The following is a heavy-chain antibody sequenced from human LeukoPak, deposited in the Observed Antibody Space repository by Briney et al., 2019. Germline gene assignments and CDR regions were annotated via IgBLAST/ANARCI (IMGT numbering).Heavy chain of an antibody. CDR1: GYRFRDHY. V-gene: IGHV1-2*02. CDR3: ARGYFGDYVLDT. J-gene: IGHJ5*02. D-gene: IGHD4-17*01. CDR2: INPNSGGT. Sequence: ASVKVSCKAYGYRFRDHYIHWVRQAPGQGLEYLGWINPNSGGTNYAQKFQGRVTLTRDTSIDTAYIRLHSLTSDGTAVYYCARGYFGDYVLDTWGQGALITVSS.